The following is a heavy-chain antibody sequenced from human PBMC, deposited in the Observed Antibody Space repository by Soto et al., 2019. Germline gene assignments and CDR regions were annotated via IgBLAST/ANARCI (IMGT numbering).Heavy chain of an antibody. CDR2: ISAYNGNT. Sequence: ASVKVSCKASGYTFTSYYMHWVRQAPGQGLEWMGWISAYNGNTNYSQKLQGRVTMTTDTSTSTAYMELRSLRSDDTAVYYCARDSPPIDYSGQGTLVSVSS. V-gene: IGHV1-18*04. J-gene: IGHJ4*02. CDR3: ARDSPPIDY. CDR1: GYTFTSYY.